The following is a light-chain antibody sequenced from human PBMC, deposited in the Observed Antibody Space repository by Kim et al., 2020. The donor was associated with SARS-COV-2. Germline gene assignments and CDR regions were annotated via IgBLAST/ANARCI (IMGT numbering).Light chain of an antibody. CDR1: SGHSSYA. CDR2: LSSDGSH. V-gene: IGLV4-69*01. CDR3: QTWGTGTWV. Sequence: ASVKLTCTRSSGHSSYAVEWHQQQPKKGPRYLMKLSSDGSHSKGDGIPDRFSGSSSGAERYLTISSLQSEDEADYYCQTWGTGTWVFGGGTQLTVL. J-gene: IGLJ3*02.